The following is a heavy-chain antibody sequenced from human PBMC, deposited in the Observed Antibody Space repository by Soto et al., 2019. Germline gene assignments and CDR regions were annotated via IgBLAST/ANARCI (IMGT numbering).Heavy chain of an antibody. CDR2: ISYDGSNK. J-gene: IGHJ4*02. V-gene: IGHV3-30-3*01. CDR3: ASPRIDY. CDR1: GFTFSSYA. Sequence: ESGGGVVQPGRSLRLSCAASGFTFSSYAMHWVRQAPGKGLEWVAVISYDGSNKYYADSVKGRFTISRDNSKNTLYLQMNSLRAEDTAVYYCASPRIDYWGQGTLVTVSS.